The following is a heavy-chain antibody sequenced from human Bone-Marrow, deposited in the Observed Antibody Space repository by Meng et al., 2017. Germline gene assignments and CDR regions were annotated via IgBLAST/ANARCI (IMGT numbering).Heavy chain of an antibody. V-gene: IGHV3-30*04. CDR1: GFTFSSYA. CDR2: ISYDGSNK. J-gene: IGHJ4*02. CDR3: ARSITMIVPNY. D-gene: IGHD3-22*01. Sequence: GESLKISCAASGFTFSSYAMHWVRQAPGKGLEWVAVISYDGSNKYYADSVKGRFTISRDNAKNSLYLQMNSLRAEDTAVYYCARSITMIVPNYWGQGTLVTVSS.